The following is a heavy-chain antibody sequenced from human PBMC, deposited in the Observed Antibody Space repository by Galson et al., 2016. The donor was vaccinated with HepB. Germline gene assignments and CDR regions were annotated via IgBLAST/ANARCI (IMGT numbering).Heavy chain of an antibody. J-gene: IGHJ4*02. CDR1: GFTLSRYD. CDR3: VRARGRFNYGYYFDS. Sequence: SLRLSCAASGFTLSRYDMNWVRQAPGKGLEWVSYISSTSSPVYYADSVKGRFTISRDDDKGSLFLQMNYLRDEDTAVYYCVRARGRFNYGYYFDSWGPGTLVTVSS. CDR2: ISSTSSPV. D-gene: IGHD4-17*01. V-gene: IGHV3-48*02.